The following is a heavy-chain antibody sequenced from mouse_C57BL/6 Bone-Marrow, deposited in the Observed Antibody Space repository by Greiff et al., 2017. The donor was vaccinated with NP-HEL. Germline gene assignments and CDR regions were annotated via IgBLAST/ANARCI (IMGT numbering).Heavy chain of an antibody. CDR2: IHPNSGST. V-gene: IGHV1-64*01. J-gene: IGHJ2*01. D-gene: IGHD4-1*01. CDR1: GYTFTSYW. CDR3: ARRTGTLDY. Sequence: QVQLQQPGAELVKPGASVKLSCKASGYTFTSYWMHWVKQRPGQGLEWIGMIHPNSGSTNYNEKFKGKATLTADKSSSTAYMELRSLTSEDSAVYFCARRTGTLDYWGQGTTLTVSS.